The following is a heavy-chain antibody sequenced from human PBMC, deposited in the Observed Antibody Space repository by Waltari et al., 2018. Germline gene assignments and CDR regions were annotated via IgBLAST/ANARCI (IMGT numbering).Heavy chain of an antibody. CDR1: GFTFSRYW. CDR3: ARRPSAAFDI. CDR2: INADGSAA. Sequence: EVQLVESGGGLVQPGGSLRLSCAASGFTFSRYWMHWVRQAPGKGLVWVSRINADGSAATYADSDSVKGRFTISRDNTKNTLYLQMNSLRAEDTAVYYCARRPSAAFDIWGQGTMVTVSS. J-gene: IGHJ3*02. V-gene: IGHV3-74*01.